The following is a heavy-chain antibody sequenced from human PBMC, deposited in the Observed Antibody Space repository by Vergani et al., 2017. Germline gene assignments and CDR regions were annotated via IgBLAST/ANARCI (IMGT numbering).Heavy chain of an antibody. J-gene: IGHJ6*03. CDR3: ARDSSGLYYMDV. Sequence: QVPLQQWGAGLLKPSETLSLTCAVYGGSFSGYYWSWIRQPPGKGLEWIGEINHSGSTNYNPSLKSRVTISVDTSKNQFSLKLSSVTAADTAVYYCARDSSGLYYMDVWGKGTTVTVSS. V-gene: IGHV4-34*01. D-gene: IGHD6-19*01. CDR1: GGSFSGYY. CDR2: INHSGST.